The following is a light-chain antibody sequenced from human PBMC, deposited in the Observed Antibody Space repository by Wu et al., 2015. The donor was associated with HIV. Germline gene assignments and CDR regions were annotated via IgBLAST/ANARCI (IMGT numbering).Light chain of an antibody. CDR1: QSVSSF. Sequence: EIVLTQSPATLSLSPGERATLSCRASQSVSSFLAWYQQKPGQAPRLLIYDASNRATGVPARFSGSGFGTDFTLTISSLEPEDSSVYYCQQRGNWPSITFGQGTRLEIK. V-gene: IGKV3-11*01. CDR3: QQRGNWPSIT. CDR2: DAS. J-gene: IGKJ5*01.